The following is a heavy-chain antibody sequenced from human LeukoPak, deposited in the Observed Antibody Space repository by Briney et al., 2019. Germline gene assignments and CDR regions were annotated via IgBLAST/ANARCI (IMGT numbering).Heavy chain of an antibody. Sequence: SVKVSCKASGGTFSSYAISWVRQAPGQGPEWMGGIIPIFGTANYAQKFQGRVTITTDESTSTAYMELSSLRSEDTAVYYCARDNYAGANWFDPWGQGTLVTVSS. CDR3: ARDNYAGANWFDP. CDR2: IIPIFGTA. J-gene: IGHJ5*02. V-gene: IGHV1-69*05. D-gene: IGHD1-7*01. CDR1: GGTFSSYA.